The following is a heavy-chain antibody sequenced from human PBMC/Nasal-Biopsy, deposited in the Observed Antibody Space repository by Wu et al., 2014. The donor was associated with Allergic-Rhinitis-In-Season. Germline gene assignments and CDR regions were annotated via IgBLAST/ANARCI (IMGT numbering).Heavy chain of an antibody. CDR3: AKSSGWSHDY. J-gene: IGHJ4*02. D-gene: IGHD6-19*01. CDR2: IFSGGNS. Sequence: TLSLTCTVSGGSISGYYWSWMRQAPGKGLEWIGYIFSGGNSNYNPSYESRATISLDRSKNEFSLRLTSVTAADTAVYYCAKSSGWSHDYWGQGTLVTVSS. CDR1: GGSISGYY. V-gene: IGHV4-59*12.